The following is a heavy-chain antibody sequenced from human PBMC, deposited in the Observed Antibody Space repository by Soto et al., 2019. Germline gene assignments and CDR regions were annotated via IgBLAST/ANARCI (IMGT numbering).Heavy chain of an antibody. Sequence: QITLNESGPTQVKPRQTLTLTCTFSGFSLTTSGVGVGWIHQSPGKAPEWLALIYWDDDKRYSPSLKSRLTITKDTSKTQVVLTMADLDPADTATYYCAHRVLRTVFGLVTTTAIYFDFWGQGTPVAVSS. CDR2: IYWDDDK. CDR1: GFSLTTSGVG. J-gene: IGHJ4*02. CDR3: AHRVLRTVFGLVTTTAIYFDF. V-gene: IGHV2-5*02. D-gene: IGHD3-3*01.